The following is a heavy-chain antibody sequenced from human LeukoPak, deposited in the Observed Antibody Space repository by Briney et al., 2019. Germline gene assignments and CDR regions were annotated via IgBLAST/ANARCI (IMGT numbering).Heavy chain of an antibody. J-gene: IGHJ6*03. D-gene: IGHD5-18*01. CDR1: GGSISSGGYY. CDR3: ARVGKYSYGFGVAKYYYYYYMDV. CDR2: IYYSGST. Sequence: SETLSLTCTVSGGSISSGGYYWSWIRQHPGKGLEWIGYIYYSGSTYYNPSLKSRVTISVDTSKNQFSLKLSSVTAADTAVYYCARVGKYSYGFGVAKYYYYYYMDVWGKGTTVTVSS. V-gene: IGHV4-31*03.